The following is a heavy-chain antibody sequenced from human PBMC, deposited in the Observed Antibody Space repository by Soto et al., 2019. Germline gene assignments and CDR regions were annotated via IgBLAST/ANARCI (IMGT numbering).Heavy chain of an antibody. J-gene: IGHJ4*02. V-gene: IGHV1-2*02. Sequence: GASVKVSCKASGYTFTGHYIHWVRQAPGQGPEWMGEICPASGDTRYAQKFQGRVTMTRDTSISTAYMELSRLTSDDTAVYYCASAAVTGTAGLDFWGQGTQVTVSS. D-gene: IGHD6-19*01. CDR1: GYTFTGHY. CDR3: ASAAVTGTAGLDF. CDR2: ICPASGDT.